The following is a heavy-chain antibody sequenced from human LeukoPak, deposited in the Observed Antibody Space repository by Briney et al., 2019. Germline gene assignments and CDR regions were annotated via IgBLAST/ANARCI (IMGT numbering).Heavy chain of an antibody. CDR1: GFTFSSYG. Sequence: GGSPRLSCAASGFTFSSYGMSWVRQAPGKGLEWASAISGSGGSTYYADSVKGRFTISRDNSKNTLYLQMNSLRAEDTAVYYCATDDYGDYDAFDIWGQGTMVTVSS. CDR3: ATDDYGDYDAFDI. D-gene: IGHD4-17*01. CDR2: ISGSGGST. V-gene: IGHV3-23*01. J-gene: IGHJ3*02.